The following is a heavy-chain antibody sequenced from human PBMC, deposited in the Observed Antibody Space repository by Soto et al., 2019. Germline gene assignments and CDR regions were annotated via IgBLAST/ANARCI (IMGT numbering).Heavy chain of an antibody. CDR1: GFSLSSIGVG. D-gene: IGHD2-2*01. CDR3: AHTIVVVPTAHDAFDV. V-gene: IGHV2-5*02. J-gene: IGHJ3*01. CDR2: LYWDDDK. Sequence: QITLKESGPTLVKPTQTLTLTCTFSGFSLSSIGVGVGWIRQPPGKALEWLGILYWDDDKHYSPSLKSRISIAKDTSKDQVVLTLTNMDPVDTATYYCAHTIVVVPTAHDAFDVWVQGTMVTVSS.